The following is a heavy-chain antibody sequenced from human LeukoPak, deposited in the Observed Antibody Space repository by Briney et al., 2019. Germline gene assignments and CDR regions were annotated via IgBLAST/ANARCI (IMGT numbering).Heavy chain of an antibody. J-gene: IGHJ4*02. CDR2: IGPTGFDR. CDR3: ATETNGRHYDY. CDR1: GLTFSTSG. D-gene: IGHD1-14*01. Sequence: GGSLRLSCTTSGLTFSTSGFNWVRQAPGKGLEWVASIGPTGFDRYHADSIKGRFTISRDNANNFLYLQMDSLRAEDTAVYYCATETNGRHYDYWGQGTLLAVSS. V-gene: IGHV3-21*06.